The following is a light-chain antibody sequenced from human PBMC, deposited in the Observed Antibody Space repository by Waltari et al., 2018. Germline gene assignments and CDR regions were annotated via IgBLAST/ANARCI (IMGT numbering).Light chain of an antibody. J-gene: IGLJ2*01. Sequence: NFMLTQPHSVSESPGKTVTISCTGSSGSIASNYVQWYQQRPGSAPTTVIYEDNQRPSGVPDRFSGSIDSSSNSASLTISGLKTEDEADYYCQSYDSSTPVVFGGGTKLTVL. CDR2: EDN. CDR3: QSYDSSTPVV. CDR1: SGSIASNY. V-gene: IGLV6-57*02.